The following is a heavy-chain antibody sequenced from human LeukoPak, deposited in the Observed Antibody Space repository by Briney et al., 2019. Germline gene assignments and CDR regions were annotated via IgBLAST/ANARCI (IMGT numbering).Heavy chain of an antibody. V-gene: IGHV7-4-1*02. CDR3: ARDRRSWYSDY. CDR1: GFTFTCYA. D-gene: IGHD6-13*01. J-gene: IGHJ4*02. CDR2: INTNTGNA. Sequence: GASVKVSCKASGFTFTCYAINWVRQAPGQGLEWMGWINTNTGNATYAQGFTGRVVFSFDASVSTAYLLSSSLTAEETAVYYCARDRRSWYSDYWGQGTLVTVSS.